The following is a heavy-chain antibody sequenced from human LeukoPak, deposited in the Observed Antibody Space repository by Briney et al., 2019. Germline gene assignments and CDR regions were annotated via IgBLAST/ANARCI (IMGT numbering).Heavy chain of an antibody. V-gene: IGHV3-48*01. D-gene: IGHD1-1*01. CDR2: ISSSSRTI. Sequence: AGGSLRLSCAASGFTFSSYSMNWVRGAPGKGLEWVSYISSSSRTIYYADSVKGRFTISRDNAKNTLYVQMHSLRVEDTATYYCARDPDATFSANWALEYYSYGLDVWGQGTSVIVSS. CDR3: ARDPDATFSANWALEYYSYGLDV. CDR1: GFTFSSYS. J-gene: IGHJ6*01.